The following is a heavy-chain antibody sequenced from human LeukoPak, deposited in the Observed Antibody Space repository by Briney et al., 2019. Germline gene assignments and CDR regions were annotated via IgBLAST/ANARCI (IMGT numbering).Heavy chain of an antibody. V-gene: IGHV5-51*01. J-gene: IGHJ3*02. CDR3: ARGRVVAAMRAFDI. CDR1: GYSFTNCW. CDR2: IYPGDSDT. D-gene: IGHD2-21*02. Sequence: GESLQNPCKGSGYSFTNCWIGWVRQMPGKGLEWMGIIYPGDSDTRYSPSFQGQVTISADKSISTDYLQWSSLKAPDTAMYYCARGRVVAAMRAFDIWGQGTRVTVSS.